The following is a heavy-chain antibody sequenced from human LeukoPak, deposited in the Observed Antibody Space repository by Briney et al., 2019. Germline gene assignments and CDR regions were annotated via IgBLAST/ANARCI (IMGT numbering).Heavy chain of an antibody. CDR1: GFTFSDFA. CDR3: VRGRIAVAGSFDY. J-gene: IGHJ4*02. D-gene: IGHD6-19*01. Sequence: GGFLRLSCSASGFTFSDFAMHWVRQAPGKGLEYVSTISRTGNTTDYADSLKGRSIISRDISKNTLYLQVGSLRAEDTAVYYCVRGRIAVAGSFDYWGQGTLVTVSS. V-gene: IGHV3-64D*09. CDR2: ISRTGNTT.